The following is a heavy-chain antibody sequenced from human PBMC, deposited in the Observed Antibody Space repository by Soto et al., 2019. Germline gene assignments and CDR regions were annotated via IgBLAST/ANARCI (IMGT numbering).Heavy chain of an antibody. CDR1: GGSIISGGYY. Sequence: SETLSLTCTVSGGSIISGGYYWSWIRQHPGKGLEWIGYIYYSGSTYYNPSLKSRVTISVDTSKNQFSLKLSSVTAADTAVYYCASSDYYYMDVWGKGTTVTVSS. J-gene: IGHJ6*03. V-gene: IGHV4-31*03. CDR2: IYYSGST. CDR3: ASSDYYYMDV.